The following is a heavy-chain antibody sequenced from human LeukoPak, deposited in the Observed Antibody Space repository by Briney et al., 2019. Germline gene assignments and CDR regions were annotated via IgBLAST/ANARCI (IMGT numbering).Heavy chain of an antibody. CDR2: INPNNGGT. CDR1: GYTFTVFF. D-gene: IGHD2/OR15-2a*01. Sequence: GASVKVSCKASGYTFTVFFIHWVRQAPGQGLEWMGSINPNNGGTNYAQKFRGRVTMTRDTSISTAYMELSRLRSDDTAVYYCARAPPAGFLDMDVWGKGTTVTASS. CDR3: ARAPPAGFLDMDV. V-gene: IGHV1-2*02. J-gene: IGHJ6*03.